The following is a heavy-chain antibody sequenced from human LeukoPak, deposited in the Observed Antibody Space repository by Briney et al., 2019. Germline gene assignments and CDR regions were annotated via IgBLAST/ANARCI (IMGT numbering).Heavy chain of an antibody. CDR3: ARDRNPYVWGSPEASGI. D-gene: IGHD3-16*01. J-gene: IGHJ3*02. CDR2: ISSSSSYI. Sequence: GGSLRLSCAASGFTFSSYSMNWVRQAPGKGLEWVSSISSSSSYIHYADSVKGRFTISRDNAKNSLYLQMNSLRAEDTAVYYCARDRNPYVWGSPEASGIWGQGTMVTVSS. V-gene: IGHV3-21*01. CDR1: GFTFSSYS.